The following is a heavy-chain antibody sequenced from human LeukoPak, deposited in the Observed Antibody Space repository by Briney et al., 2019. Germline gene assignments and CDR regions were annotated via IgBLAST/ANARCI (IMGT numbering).Heavy chain of an antibody. CDR3: AKVLQQQLDPMDY. J-gene: IGHJ4*02. D-gene: IGHD6-13*01. V-gene: IGHV3-30*02. CDR2: IRYDGSNK. CDR1: GFTFSSYG. Sequence: GGSLRLSCAASGFTFSSYGMHWVRQAPGKGLEWVAFIRYDGSNKYYADSVKGRFTISRDNSKNTLYLQMNSLRAEDTAVYYCAKVLQQQLDPMDYWGQGTLVTVSS.